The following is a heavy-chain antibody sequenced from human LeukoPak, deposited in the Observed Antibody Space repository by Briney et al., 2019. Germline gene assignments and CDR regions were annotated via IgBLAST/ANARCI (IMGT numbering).Heavy chain of an antibody. Sequence: GGSLRLSCTASGFSFSGHWMHWVRQTTGKGLEWVSSIGIAGDTYYPGSVKGRFTISRENAKNSLYLQMNSLRAGDTAVYYCARAPPYSSASWGYYGMDVWGQGTTVTVSS. D-gene: IGHD6-6*01. J-gene: IGHJ6*02. CDR2: IGIAGDT. CDR3: ARAPPYSSASWGYYGMDV. V-gene: IGHV3-13*01. CDR1: GFSFSGHW.